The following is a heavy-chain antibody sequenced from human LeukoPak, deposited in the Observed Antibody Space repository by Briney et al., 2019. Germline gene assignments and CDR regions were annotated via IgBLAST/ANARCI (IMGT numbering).Heavy chain of an antibody. D-gene: IGHD3-22*01. CDR3: ARVKRDDSSGYYGADYFDY. Sequence: SETLSLTCTVSGGSISGYYWSWIRQPPGKGLEWIAYIYYSGSTYYNPSLKSRVTISVDTSKNQFSLNLSSVTAADTAVYYCARVKRDDSSGYYGADYFDYWGQGTLVTVSS. J-gene: IGHJ4*02. CDR2: IYYSGST. CDR1: GGSISGYY. V-gene: IGHV4-59*01.